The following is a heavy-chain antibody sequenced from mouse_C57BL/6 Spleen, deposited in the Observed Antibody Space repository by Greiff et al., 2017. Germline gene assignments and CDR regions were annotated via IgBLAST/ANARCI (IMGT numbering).Heavy chain of an antibody. CDR2: ISDGGSYT. D-gene: IGHD2-1*01. CDR3: ASGKTWYFDV. CDR1: GFTFSSYA. Sequence: EVKLMESGGGLVKPGGSLTLSCAASGFTFSSYAMSWVRQTPAKRLEWVATISDGGSYTYYPDNVKGRFPISRDNAKNNLYLQMSHLKAAETAMYYGASGKTWYFDVWGTGTTVTVSS. V-gene: IGHV5-4*03. J-gene: IGHJ1*03.